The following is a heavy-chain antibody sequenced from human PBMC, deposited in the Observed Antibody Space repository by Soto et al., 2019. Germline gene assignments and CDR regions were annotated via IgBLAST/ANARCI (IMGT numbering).Heavy chain of an antibody. CDR2: IKHDGSVQ. Sequence: CLRLSCEASGITFSGYWMSWVRQAPGKALEWVADIKHDGSVQYYEDSVKGRFTISSENAKKLLYLQLNGLRAEDTALYHCARAPYSNAWYRLDLWGQGTRVTVSS. V-gene: IGHV3-7*03. CDR1: GITFSGYW. CDR3: ARAPYSNAWYRLDL. J-gene: IGHJ5*02. D-gene: IGHD4-4*01.